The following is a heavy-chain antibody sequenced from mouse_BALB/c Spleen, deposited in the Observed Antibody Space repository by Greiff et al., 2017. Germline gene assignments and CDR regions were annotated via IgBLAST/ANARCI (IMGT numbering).Heavy chain of an antibody. CDR2: INPSNGGT. J-gene: IGHJ4*01. V-gene: IGHV1S81*02. CDR3: TRSTHYYAMDY. CDR1: GYTFTSYY. Sequence: VKLVESGAELVKPGASVKLSCKASGYTFTSYYMYWVKQRPGQGLEWIGEINPSNGGTNFNEKFKSKATLTVDKSSSTAYMQLSSLTSEDSAVYYCTRSTHYYAMDYWGQGTSVTVSS.